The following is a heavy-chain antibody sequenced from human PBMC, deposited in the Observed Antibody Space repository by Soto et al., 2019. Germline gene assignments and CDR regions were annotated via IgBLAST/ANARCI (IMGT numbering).Heavy chain of an antibody. CDR3: AKSYGDGDSFDY. Sequence: EVQLLESGGGLVQPGGSLRLSCAASGFTFSSYAMSWFRQTPESGLECVSAISNSGGSRYYADSVKGPFTISRDNSKNMVYLQVNSLRAEDTAVYYCAKSYGDGDSFDYWGQGTLVNVS. CDR1: GFTFSSYA. J-gene: IGHJ4*02. CDR2: ISNSGGSR. D-gene: IGHD4-17*01. V-gene: IGHV3-23*01.